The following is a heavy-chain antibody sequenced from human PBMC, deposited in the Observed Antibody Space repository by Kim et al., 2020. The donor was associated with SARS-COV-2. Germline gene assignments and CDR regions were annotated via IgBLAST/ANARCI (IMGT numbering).Heavy chain of an antibody. D-gene: IGHD4-17*01. CDR3: ARYGDYDAFDI. CDR2: I. J-gene: IGHJ3*02. V-gene: IGHV3-48*02. Sequence: IYYADAVKGRFTISRDNAKNSLYLQMNSLGDEDTAVYYCARYGDYDAFDIWGQGTMVTVSS.